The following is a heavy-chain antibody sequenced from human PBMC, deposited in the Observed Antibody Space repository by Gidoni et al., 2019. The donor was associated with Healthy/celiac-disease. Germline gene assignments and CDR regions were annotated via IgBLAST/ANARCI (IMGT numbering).Heavy chain of an antibody. V-gene: IGHV1-18*01. Sequence: QVQLVQSGAEVKKPGASVKVSCKASGYTFTRYGISWVRQAPGQGLEWMGWISAYNGNTNYAQKLQGRVTMTTDTSTSTAYMELRSLRSDDTAVYYCARVKGATEIAETAYYYYYYMDVWGKGTTVTVSS. D-gene: IGHD1-26*01. J-gene: IGHJ6*03. CDR3: ARVKGATEIAETAYYYYYYMDV. CDR2: ISAYNGNT. CDR1: GYTFTRYG.